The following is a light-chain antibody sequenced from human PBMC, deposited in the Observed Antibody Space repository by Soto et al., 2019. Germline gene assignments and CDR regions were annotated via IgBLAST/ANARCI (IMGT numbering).Light chain of an antibody. CDR2: SNN. CDR3: AAWDDSLNGVV. Sequence: QSVLTQPPSASGTPGQRVTISCSGSSSNIGSYTVNWYQQLPGTAPKLLIYSNNQRPSGVPDRFSGSKSGTLASLAISGLLSEDEADYYCAAWDDSLNGVVFGGGTKVTVL. CDR1: SSNIGSYT. V-gene: IGLV1-44*01. J-gene: IGLJ2*01.